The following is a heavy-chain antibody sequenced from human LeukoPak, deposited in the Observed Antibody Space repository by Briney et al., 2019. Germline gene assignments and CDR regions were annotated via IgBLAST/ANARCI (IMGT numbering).Heavy chain of an antibody. CDR2: INHSGST. CDR1: GASFSGYY. J-gene: IGHJ4*02. Sequence: PSETLSLTCAVYGASFSGYYWSWIRQPPGKGLEWIGEINHSGSTNYNPSLKSRVTISVDTSKNQFSLKLSSVTAADTAVYYCARGTGYPLIGWGQGTLVTVSS. CDR3: ARGTGYPLIG. V-gene: IGHV4-34*01. D-gene: IGHD3-22*01.